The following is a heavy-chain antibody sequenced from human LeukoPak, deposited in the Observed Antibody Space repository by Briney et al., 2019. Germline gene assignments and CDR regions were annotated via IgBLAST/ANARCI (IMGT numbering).Heavy chain of an antibody. D-gene: IGHD6-19*01. CDR2: INAGTGNR. Sequence: ASVRVSCKASGYTFTSFAVHWVRQAPGQRLEWMGWINAGTGNRKYSQKFQDRVTITRETSATTAYMELSSLTSEDTAVYYCARVSDDSGWNFDYWGQGTLVTVSS. CDR3: ARVSDDSGWNFDY. J-gene: IGHJ4*02. CDR1: GYTFTSFA. V-gene: IGHV1-3*01.